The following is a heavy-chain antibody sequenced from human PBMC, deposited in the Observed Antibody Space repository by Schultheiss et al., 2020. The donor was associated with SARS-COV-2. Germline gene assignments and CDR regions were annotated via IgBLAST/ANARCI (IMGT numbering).Heavy chain of an antibody. CDR2: IYYSGST. CDR1: GGSISSYY. J-gene: IGHJ2*01. V-gene: IGHV4-59*01. Sequence: SQTLSLTCTVSGGSISSYYWSWIRQPPGKGLEWIGYIYYSGSTNYNPSLKSRVTISVDTSKNQFSLKLSSVTAADTAVYYCARDVAAADWYFDLWGRGTLVTVSS. D-gene: IGHD6-13*01. CDR3: ARDVAAADWYFDL.